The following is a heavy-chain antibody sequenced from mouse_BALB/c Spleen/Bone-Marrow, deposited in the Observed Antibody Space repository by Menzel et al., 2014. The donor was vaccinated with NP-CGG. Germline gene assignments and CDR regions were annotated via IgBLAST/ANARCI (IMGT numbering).Heavy chain of an antibody. Sequence: QVQLQQSGADLAKTGASMKMSCKASGYTFTNYWMHWVKQRPGQGLEWIGNINPSTGYTEYNQKFRDKATLTADKSSSTAYMQLSSLTSEDSAVYYCTSDNYEAMDYWGQGTSVTVSS. CDR1: GYTFTNYW. CDR2: INPSTGYT. CDR3: TSDNYEAMDY. D-gene: IGHD1-3*01. J-gene: IGHJ4*01. V-gene: IGHV1-7*01.